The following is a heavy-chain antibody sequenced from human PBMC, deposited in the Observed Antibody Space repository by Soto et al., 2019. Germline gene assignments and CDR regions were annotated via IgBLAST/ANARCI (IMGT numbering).Heavy chain of an antibody. CDR1: DYG. V-gene: IGHV3-9*01. D-gene: IGHD5-12*01. J-gene: IGHJ4*02. Sequence: DYGMHRVRQKKGKGLEWVSGISWNSGSIGYADSVKGRFTISRDNAKNSLYLQMNSLRAEDTALYYCAKDGGYSGYDDIDYWGQGTLVTVSS. CDR3: AKDGGYSGYDDIDY. CDR2: ISWNSGSI.